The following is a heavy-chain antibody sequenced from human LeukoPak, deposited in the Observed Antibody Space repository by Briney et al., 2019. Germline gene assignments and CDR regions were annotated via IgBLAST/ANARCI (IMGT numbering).Heavy chain of an antibody. CDR1: GFTFSSYN. J-gene: IGHJ4*02. CDR3: ARAHSSDTAMVTLDY. V-gene: IGHV3-21*01. D-gene: IGHD5-18*01. Sequence: GGSLRLSCAASGFTFSSYNINWVRQAPGKGLEWVSSISSSSYIYYADSVKGRFTISRDNAKNSLYLQMNSLRAEDTAVYYCARAHSSDTAMVTLDYWGQGTLVTVSS. CDR2: ISSSSYI.